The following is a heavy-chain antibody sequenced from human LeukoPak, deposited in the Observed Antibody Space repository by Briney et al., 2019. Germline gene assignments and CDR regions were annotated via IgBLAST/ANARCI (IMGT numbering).Heavy chain of an antibody. Sequence: GRPLRLSCAASVFTLSRFGMHGVPQSPGKGLEGVGVIWCDGNNVYNFDPVKGRFSLPRYNSKNTLHLQMNSLRAEDTAVYYCARVGYYSSGPFSYFDYWGQGTLVTVSS. CDR1: VFTLSRFG. V-gene: IGHV3-33*01. CDR2: IWCDGNNV. D-gene: IGHD3-10*01. J-gene: IGHJ4*02. CDR3: ARVGYYSSGPFSYFDY.